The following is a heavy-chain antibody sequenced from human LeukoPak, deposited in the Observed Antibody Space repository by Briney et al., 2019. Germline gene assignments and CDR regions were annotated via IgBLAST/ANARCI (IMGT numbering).Heavy chain of an antibody. CDR2: INSDGSNT. D-gene: IGHD2-2*01. V-gene: IGHV3-74*01. CDR3: AARGYCSGTSCLLEY. Sequence: GGSLRLSCAASGFTFSSYAISWVRQAPGKGLEWVSRINSDGSNTNYADSVKGRFTISRDNAKNTLYVQMNSLRAEDTAVYYCAARGYCSGTSCLLEYWGQGTLVTVSS. J-gene: IGHJ4*02. CDR1: GFTFSSYA.